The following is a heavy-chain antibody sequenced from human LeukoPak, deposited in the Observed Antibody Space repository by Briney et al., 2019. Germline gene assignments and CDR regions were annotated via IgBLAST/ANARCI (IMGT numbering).Heavy chain of an antibody. J-gene: IGHJ4*02. Sequence: PGGSVRLSCAASGLVFGKYAMAWVRQAPGKGLECVSIISDDSSFTYYLDSVKGRSTIFRDNSKNTLYLHMNSLKAEDTAVYYCAKGRCSGPGCDSFDYWGQGTLVTVSS. CDR1: GLVFGKYA. CDR2: ISDDSSFT. D-gene: IGHD5-12*01. CDR3: AKGRCSGPGCDSFDY. V-gene: IGHV3-23*01.